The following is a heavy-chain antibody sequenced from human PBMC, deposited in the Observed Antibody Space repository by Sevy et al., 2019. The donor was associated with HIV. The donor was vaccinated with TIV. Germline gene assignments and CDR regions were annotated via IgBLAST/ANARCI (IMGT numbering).Heavy chain of an antibody. Sequence: GGSLRLSCVVAGISISSHWMNWVRQSPGKGLEWVANINQDGSEIYYVGAVKGRFTISRDNARNSGYLQMHSLSVEDSGVYYCARAMGVWGQGTTVTVSS. J-gene: IGHJ6*02. V-gene: IGHV3-7*01. CDR2: INQDGSEI. CDR1: GISISSHW. CDR3: ARAMGV.